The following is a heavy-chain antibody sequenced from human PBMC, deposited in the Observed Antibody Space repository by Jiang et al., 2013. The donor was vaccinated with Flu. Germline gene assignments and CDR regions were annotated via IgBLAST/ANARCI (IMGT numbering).Heavy chain of an antibody. CDR3: TTGYSSGWYFSWTSKMSDPHDAFDI. CDR2: ISGSGGST. Sequence: EWVSAISGSGGSTYYADSVRGRFTISRDNSKNTLYLQMNSLKTEDTAVYYCTTGYSSGWYFSWTSKMSDPHDAFDIWGQGTMVTVSS. V-gene: IGHV3-23*01. J-gene: IGHJ3*02. D-gene: IGHD6-19*01.